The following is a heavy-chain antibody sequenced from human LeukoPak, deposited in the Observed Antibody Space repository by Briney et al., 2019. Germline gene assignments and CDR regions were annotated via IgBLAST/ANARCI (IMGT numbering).Heavy chain of an antibody. Sequence: SVKVSCKASGGTFSSYAISWVRQAPGQGLEWMGRSIPIFGIANYAQKFQGRVTITADKSTSTAYMELSSLRSEDTAVYYCARDNSGAVTTSYYFDYWGQGTLVTVSS. CDR1: GGTFSSYA. J-gene: IGHJ4*02. CDR2: SIPIFGIA. V-gene: IGHV1-69*04. CDR3: ARDNSGAVTTSYYFDY. D-gene: IGHD4-17*01.